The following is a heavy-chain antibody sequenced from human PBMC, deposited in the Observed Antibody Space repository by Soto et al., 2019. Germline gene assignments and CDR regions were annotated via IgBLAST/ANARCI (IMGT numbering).Heavy chain of an antibody. CDR2: INPNSGGT. CDR3: ARVGPLLWFGESHWTY. V-gene: IGHV1-2*02. CDR1: GYTFTGYY. D-gene: IGHD3-10*01. Sequence: ASVKVSCKASGYTFTGYYMHWVRQAPGQGLEWMGWINPNSGGTNYAQKLQGRVTMTTDTSTSTAYMELRSLRSDDTAVYYCARVGPLLWFGESHWTYWGQGTLVTVSS. J-gene: IGHJ4*02.